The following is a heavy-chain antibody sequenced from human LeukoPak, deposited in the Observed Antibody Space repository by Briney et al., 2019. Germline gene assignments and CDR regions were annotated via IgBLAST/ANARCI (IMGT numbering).Heavy chain of an antibody. CDR2: ISSSGGTR. CDR1: GFAFSVYE. D-gene: IGHD6-19*01. Sequence: GGSLRLSCAASGFAFSVYEMYWVRQAPGEGLEWVSYISSSGGTRYYADSVKGRFTISRDNAKNSLYLQMNSLRAEDTAVYYCATLTVASSFDYWGQGTLVTVSS. J-gene: IGHJ4*02. V-gene: IGHV3-48*03. CDR3: ATLTVASSFDY.